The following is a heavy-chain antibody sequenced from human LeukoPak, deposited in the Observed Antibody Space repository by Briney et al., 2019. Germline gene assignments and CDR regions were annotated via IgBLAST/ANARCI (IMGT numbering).Heavy chain of an antibody. Sequence: GGSLRLSCAASGFTFGNAWMTWVRQAPGKGLEWVGFIRSKAYGGTTEYAASVKGRFTISRDDSKSIAYLQMNSLKTEDTAVYYCTRDLLIRYFDWTEYYYYYYMDVWGKGTTVTISS. CDR1: GFTFGNAW. J-gene: IGHJ6*03. CDR3: TRDLLIRYFDWTEYYYYYYMDV. V-gene: IGHV3-49*04. D-gene: IGHD3-9*01. CDR2: IRSKAYGGTT.